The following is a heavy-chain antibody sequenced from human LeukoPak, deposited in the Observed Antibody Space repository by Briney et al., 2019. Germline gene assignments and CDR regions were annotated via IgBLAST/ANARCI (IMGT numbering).Heavy chain of an antibody. CDR3: ASYTGSGSYRNY. CDR2: IYYSGST. Sequence: PSETLSLTCTVSGGSISSSSYYWGWIRQPPEKGLKGMGSIYYSGSTYYNPSLKGRVTISVDTSKNQFSLKLSSVTAADTAVYYCASYTGSGSYRNYWGQGTLVTVSS. D-gene: IGHD1-26*01. CDR1: GGSISSSSYY. J-gene: IGHJ4*02. V-gene: IGHV4-39*01.